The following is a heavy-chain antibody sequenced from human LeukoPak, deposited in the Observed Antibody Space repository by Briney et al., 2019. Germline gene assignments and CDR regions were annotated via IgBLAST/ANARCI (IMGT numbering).Heavy chain of an antibody. V-gene: IGHV1-8*01. CDR1: GYTFASYD. CDR2: MNPNSGNT. D-gene: IGHD3-10*01. Sequence: ASVKVSCKASGYTFASYDINWVRQATGQGLEWMGWMNPNSGNTGYAQKFQGRVIMTRNTSISTAYMELSSLRSEDTAVYYCARGYYGSGSYYFYWGQGTLVTVSS. CDR3: ARGYYGSGSYYFY. J-gene: IGHJ4*02.